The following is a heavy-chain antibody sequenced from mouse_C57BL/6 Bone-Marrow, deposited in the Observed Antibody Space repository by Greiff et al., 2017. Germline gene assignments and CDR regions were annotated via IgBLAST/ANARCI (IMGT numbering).Heavy chain of an antibody. J-gene: IGHJ3*01. CDR3: ARGGYDAWFAY. D-gene: IGHD2-2*01. V-gene: IGHV1-82*01. CDR1: GYAFSSSW. CDR2: IYPGDGDT. Sequence: QVQLQQSGPELVKPGASVKISCKASGYAFSSSWMNWVKQRPGKGLEWIGRIYPGDGDTTYNGKFKGKATLTADKSSRPAYMQLSSLTSEDSAVYFCARGGYDAWFAYWGQGTLVTVSA.